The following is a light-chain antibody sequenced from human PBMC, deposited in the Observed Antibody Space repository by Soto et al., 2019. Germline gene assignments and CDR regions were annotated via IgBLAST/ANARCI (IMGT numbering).Light chain of an antibody. CDR2: TSS. CDR3: QQSYSSLWT. CDR1: QPISEY. Sequence: DIQMTQSPSSLSASVGDRVTITCRTSQPISEYLNWYQQKPGKAPSLLIYTSSNLQTGVPSRFSGSGSGTDFTLTISRLQREDFATYYCQQSYSSLWTFGQGTKVDIK. V-gene: IGKV1-39*01. J-gene: IGKJ1*01.